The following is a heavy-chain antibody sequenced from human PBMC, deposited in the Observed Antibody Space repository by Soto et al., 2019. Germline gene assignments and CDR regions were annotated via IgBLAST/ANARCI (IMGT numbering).Heavy chain of an antibody. D-gene: IGHD3-10*01. CDR3: ARDSLSSGKGAFDI. J-gene: IGHJ3*02. V-gene: IGHV3-30*03. CDR1: GFTFNNYA. Sequence: QAQLVESGGGVVQPGRSLRLSCAASGFTFNNYAMHWIRQAPGKGLERVAVISNDGSNEYYPDSVKGRFTISRDNSKNPLYLEMNSLRAEDTVVYHCARDSLSSGKGAFDIWGQGTMVTVSS. CDR2: ISNDGSNE.